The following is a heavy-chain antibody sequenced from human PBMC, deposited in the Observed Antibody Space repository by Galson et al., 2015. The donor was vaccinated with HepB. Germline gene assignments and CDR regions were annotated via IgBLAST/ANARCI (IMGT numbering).Heavy chain of an antibody. CDR2: INPRTGGT. CDR1: GYTFTGYY. V-gene: IGHV1-2*06. J-gene: IGHJ4*02. D-gene: IGHD2-21*02. CDR3: AKERGNGAWYSSN. Sequence: SVKVSCKASGYTFTGYYIHWVRQAPGQGLEWMGRINPRTGGTNYAQTFQGRVTMTRDTSITTAYMELSGLRSDDTAVYYCAKERGNGAWYSSNWGQGALVTVSS.